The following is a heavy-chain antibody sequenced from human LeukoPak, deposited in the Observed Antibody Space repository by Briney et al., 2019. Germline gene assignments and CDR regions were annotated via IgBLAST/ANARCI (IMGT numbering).Heavy chain of an antibody. V-gene: IGHV4-59*01. CDR2: VAYSGAT. D-gene: IGHD5-12*01. J-gene: IGHJ5*02. CDR3: ARTVSGYYFDA. CDR1: SGSTNGYF. Sequence: PSETLSLTCTASSGSTNGYFWSWIRQPPGKRLEWIGYVAYSGATNYNLSFKSRVTISLDTSKTQFSLKLSSVTAADTASYYCARTVSGYYFDAWGPGTLVTVSS.